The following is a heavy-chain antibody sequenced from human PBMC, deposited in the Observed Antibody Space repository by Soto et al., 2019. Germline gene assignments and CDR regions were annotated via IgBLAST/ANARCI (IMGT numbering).Heavy chain of an antibody. CDR1: GYSFTSYW. CDR3: ARRFYSGYDQSHYYYYYGMDV. J-gene: IGHJ6*02. V-gene: IGHV5-51*01. CDR2: IYPGDSDT. Sequence: LGESLKISCKGSGYSFTSYWIGWVRQMPGKGLEWMGIIYPGDSDTRYSPSFQGQVTISADKSISTAYLQWSSLKASDTAMHYCARRFYSGYDQSHYYYYYGMDVSGQAPTVTVPS. D-gene: IGHD5-12*01.